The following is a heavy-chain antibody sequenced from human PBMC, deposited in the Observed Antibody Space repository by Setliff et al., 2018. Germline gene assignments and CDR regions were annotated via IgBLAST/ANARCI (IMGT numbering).Heavy chain of an antibody. V-gene: IGHV3-7*01. Sequence: GGSLRLSCAASGFTFSNYWMSWVRQTPGKGLEWVAHIKQDGSEKYYVDSVKGRFTISRDNAKSSLYLQMNSLRAEDTAVYYCARLAGTMTIYGYYHYYMDVWGKGTTVTVSS. CDR3: ARLAGTMTIYGYYHYYMDV. CDR2: IKQDGSEK. CDR1: GFTFSNYW. J-gene: IGHJ6*03. D-gene: IGHD3-22*01.